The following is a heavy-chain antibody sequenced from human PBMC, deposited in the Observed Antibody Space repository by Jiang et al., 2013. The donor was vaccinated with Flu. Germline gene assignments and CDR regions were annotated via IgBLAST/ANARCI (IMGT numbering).Heavy chain of an antibody. V-gene: IGHV4-34*09. D-gene: IGHD7-27*01. CDR2: INHSGST. J-gene: IGHJ6*02. CDR3: ARDLGRV. CDR1: GGSFSGYY. Sequence: LLKPSETLSLTCAVYGGSFSGYYWSWIRQPHGKGLEWIGEINHSGSTNYNPSLKSRVTISVDTSKNQFSLKLSSVTAADTAVYYCARDLGRVWGQGTTVTVSS.